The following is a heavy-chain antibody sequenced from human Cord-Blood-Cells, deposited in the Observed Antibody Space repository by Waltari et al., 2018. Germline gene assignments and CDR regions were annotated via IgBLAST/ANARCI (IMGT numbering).Heavy chain of an antibody. J-gene: IGHJ4*02. CDR2: INPSGGST. Sequence: QVQLVQSGAEVKKPGASVKVSCKASGYTFTTYYMHWVRQAPGQGLEWMGIINPSGGSTSYAQKFQGRVTMTRDTSTSTVYMELSSLRSEDTAVYYCARDPATGDGDYWGQGTLVTVSS. D-gene: IGHD7-27*01. V-gene: IGHV1-46*01. CDR1: GYTFTTYY. CDR3: ARDPATGDGDY.